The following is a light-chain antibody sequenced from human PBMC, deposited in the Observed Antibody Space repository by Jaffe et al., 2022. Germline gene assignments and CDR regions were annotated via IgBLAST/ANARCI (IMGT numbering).Light chain of an antibody. Sequence: EIVLTQSPGTLSVSPGERATLSCRASQSVSSSYLAWYQQKPGLAPRLLIYGASSRATGIPERFTGSGSGTDFILSISRLEPEDFAVYYCQHFGNSMYTFGQGTKLEIK. V-gene: IGKV3-20*01. CDR3: QHFGNSMYT. CDR1: QSVSSSY. CDR2: GAS. J-gene: IGKJ2*01.